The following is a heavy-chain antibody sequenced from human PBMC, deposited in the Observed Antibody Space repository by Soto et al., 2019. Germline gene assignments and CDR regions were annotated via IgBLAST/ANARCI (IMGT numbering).Heavy chain of an antibody. Sequence: GGSLRLSCAAPGFTISTYAMTWVRQAPGKGLECVSGVTGSGGQIHYADSVKGRFTISKDNSKNTLYLQMSSLREEDTALYYCAKDAVYKDGLWLMDSWGQGTLGTAPQ. CDR3: AKDAVYKDGLWLMDS. D-gene: IGHD2-21*01. CDR2: VTGSGGQI. CDR1: GFTISTYA. J-gene: IGHJ5*02. V-gene: IGHV3-23*01.